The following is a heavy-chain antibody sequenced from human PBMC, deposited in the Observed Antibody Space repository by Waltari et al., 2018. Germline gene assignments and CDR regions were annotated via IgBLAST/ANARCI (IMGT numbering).Heavy chain of an antibody. Sequence: QVQLVESGGGVVQPGGSLRLSCAASGFTFSSYGMPWVRQAPGKGLEWVAFIRYDGSNKYYADSVKGRFTISRDNSKNTLYLQMNSLRAEDTAVYYCASLVATKRGYFDYWGQGTLVTVSS. D-gene: IGHD5-12*01. CDR2: IRYDGSNK. V-gene: IGHV3-30*02. CDR3: ASLVATKRGYFDY. CDR1: GFTFSSYG. J-gene: IGHJ4*02.